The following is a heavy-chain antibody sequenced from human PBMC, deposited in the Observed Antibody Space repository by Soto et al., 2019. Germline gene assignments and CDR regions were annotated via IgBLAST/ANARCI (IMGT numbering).Heavy chain of an antibody. CDR2: ISYDGSNK. J-gene: IGHJ4*02. D-gene: IGHD3-3*01. V-gene: IGHV3-30*03. CDR1: GFTFSSYG. Sequence: GGSLRLSCAASGFTFSSYGMHWVRQAPGKGLEWVAVISYDGSNKYYADSVKGRFTISRDNSKNTLYLQMNSLRAEDTAVYYCAREGHHFWTGYPRYYFDYWGQGTLVTVSS. CDR3: AREGHHFWTGYPRYYFDY.